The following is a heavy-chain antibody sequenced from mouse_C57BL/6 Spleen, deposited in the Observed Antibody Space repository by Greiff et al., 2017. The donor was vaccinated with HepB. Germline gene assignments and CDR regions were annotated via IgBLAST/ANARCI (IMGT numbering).Heavy chain of an antibody. D-gene: IGHD1-1*01. CDR3: ARKGSTTVVEDYAMDY. V-gene: IGHV1-39*01. Sequence: VQLKESGPELVKPGASVKISCKASGYSFTDYNMNWVKQSNGKSLEWIGVINPNYGTTSYNQKFKGKATLTVDQSSSTAYMQLNSLTSEDSAVYYCARKGSTTVVEDYAMDYWGQGTSVTVSS. CDR2: INPNYGTT. J-gene: IGHJ4*01. CDR1: GYSFTDYN.